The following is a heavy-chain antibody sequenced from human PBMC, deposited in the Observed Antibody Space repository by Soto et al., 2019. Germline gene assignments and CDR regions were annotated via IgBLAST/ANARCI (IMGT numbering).Heavy chain of an antibody. CDR2: ISSSSDYI. CDR3: ARSPGRDGYNHFEY. V-gene: IGHV3-21*01. D-gene: IGHD5-18*01. CDR1: GFTFSIYS. J-gene: IGHJ4*02. Sequence: EVQLVESGGGLVKPGGSLRLSCAASGFTFSIYSMSWVRQAPGKGLEWVSSISSSSDYIYYADSVKGRFTISRDNAKNSLVLQMNSLRAEDTAVYYCARSPGRDGYNHFEYWGQGALVTVSS.